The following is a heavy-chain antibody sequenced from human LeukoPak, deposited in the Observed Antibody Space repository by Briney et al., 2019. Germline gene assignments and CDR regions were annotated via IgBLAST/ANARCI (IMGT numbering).Heavy chain of an antibody. J-gene: IGHJ4*02. Sequence: GGSLRLSCAASGFTFSSYWMHWVRQAPGKGLVWVSRINSDGSSTSYADSVKGRFTISRDDAKNSLYLQMNSLRVEDTAVYYCATYRQSSFDDWGQGTLVTVSS. CDR3: ATYRQSSFDD. CDR1: GFTFSSYW. CDR2: INSDGSST. V-gene: IGHV3-74*01. D-gene: IGHD1-14*01.